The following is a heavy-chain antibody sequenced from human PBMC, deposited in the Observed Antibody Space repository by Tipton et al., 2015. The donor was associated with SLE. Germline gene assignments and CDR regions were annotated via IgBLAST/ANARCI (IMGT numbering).Heavy chain of an antibody. D-gene: IGHD3-3*01. CDR2: IYHSGNT. V-gene: IGHV4-39*07. CDR1: GFSISNYG. Sequence: GSLRLSCAASGFSISNYGMHWVRQAPGKGLEWIGSIYHSGNTLYNPSLKSRVTISVDSSRNQFSLKLSSVTAADTAVYYCARDSEYYDFALWSQGTLVTVSS. CDR3: ARDSEYYDFAL. J-gene: IGHJ4*02.